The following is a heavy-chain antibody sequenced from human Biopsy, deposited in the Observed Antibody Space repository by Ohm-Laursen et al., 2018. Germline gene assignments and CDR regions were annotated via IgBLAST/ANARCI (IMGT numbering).Heavy chain of an antibody. Sequence: GSLRLSCAASGFTVYNNYMTWVRQAPGKGLEWVSLIYSGGDTRYADSVKGRFTISGDNTKNSLYLQMNSLRAEDTAVYYCARAYPPPGRRLVVVAGDFDCWGQGTRVTVSS. CDR1: GFTVYNNY. CDR2: IYSGGDT. V-gene: IGHV3-66*01. J-gene: IGHJ4*02. CDR3: ARAYPPPGRRLVVVAGDFDC. D-gene: IGHD2-15*01.